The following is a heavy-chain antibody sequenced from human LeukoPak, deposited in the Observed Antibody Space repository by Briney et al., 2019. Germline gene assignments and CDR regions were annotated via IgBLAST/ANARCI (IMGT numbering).Heavy chain of an antibody. Sequence: SGTLSLTCAVSGGSISSSNWWSWVRQPPGKGLEWIGEIYYSGSTYYNPSLKSRVTISVDTSKSQFSLKLSSVTAADTAVYYCARGTADAFDIWGQGTMVTVSS. CDR3: ARGTADAFDI. J-gene: IGHJ3*02. V-gene: IGHV4-4*02. CDR2: IYYSGST. CDR1: GGSISSSNW.